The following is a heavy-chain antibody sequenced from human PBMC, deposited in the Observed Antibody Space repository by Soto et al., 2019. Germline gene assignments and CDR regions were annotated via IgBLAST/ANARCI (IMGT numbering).Heavy chain of an antibody. Sequence: EVQLVESGGGLVKPGGSLRLSCAASGFTFSSYSMNWVRQAPGKGLEWVSSISSSSSYIYYADSVKGRFTISRDNAKNSLYLQMNSLRAEDTAVYYCARDYGDYDWFDSWGQGTLVTVSS. CDR2: ISSSSSYI. CDR1: GFTFSSYS. J-gene: IGHJ5*01. D-gene: IGHD4-17*01. V-gene: IGHV3-21*01. CDR3: ARDYGDYDWFDS.